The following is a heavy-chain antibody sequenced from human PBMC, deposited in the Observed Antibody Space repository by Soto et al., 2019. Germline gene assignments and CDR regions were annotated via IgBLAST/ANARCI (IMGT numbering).Heavy chain of an antibody. CDR3: TRTRRSRSYGMDV. CDR1: GFTFSGSA. Sequence: EVQLVESGGGLVQPGGSLKLSCAASGFTFSGSAMHWVRQASGKGLEWVGRIRSKANSYATAYAASVKGRFTISRDDSKNTAYLQMNSLKTEETAVYYCTRTRRSRSYGMDVWGQGTTVTVSS. J-gene: IGHJ6*02. V-gene: IGHV3-73*01. CDR2: IRSKANSYAT.